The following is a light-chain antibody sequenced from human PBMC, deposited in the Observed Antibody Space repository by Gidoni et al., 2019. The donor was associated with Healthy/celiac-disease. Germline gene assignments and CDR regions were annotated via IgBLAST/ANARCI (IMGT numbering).Light chain of an antibody. Sequence: SYELTKPPSVSVSPGQTASITCSGDKLGDKYACWYQQKPGQSPVLVIYQDSQRPSGIPERFSGSNSGNTATLTISGTQAMDEADYYCQAWDSSSYVFGTGTKVTVL. J-gene: IGLJ1*01. CDR2: QDS. V-gene: IGLV3-1*01. CDR1: KLGDKY. CDR3: QAWDSSSYV.